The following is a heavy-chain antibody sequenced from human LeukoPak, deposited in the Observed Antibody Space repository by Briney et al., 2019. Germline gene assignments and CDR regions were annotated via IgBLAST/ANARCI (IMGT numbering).Heavy chain of an antibody. D-gene: IGHD2-2*01. V-gene: IGHV3-53*01. CDR1: GFTVNSNY. CDR3: ARGPAACTNICYGYLDY. CDR2: IYSGGNT. J-gene: IGHJ4*02. Sequence: GGSLRLSCAASGFTVNSNYMSWVRQAPGKGLDWISLIYSGGNTYYPDSVKGRFTISRDNSKNTLFLQMNSLRAEDTAVYYCARGPAACTNICYGYLDYWGQGTLVTVSS.